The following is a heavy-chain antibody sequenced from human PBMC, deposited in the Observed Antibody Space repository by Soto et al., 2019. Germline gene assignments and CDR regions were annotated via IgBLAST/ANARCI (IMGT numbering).Heavy chain of an antibody. J-gene: IGHJ4*02. CDR2: INVDDST. CDR1: GFTFSAYA. V-gene: IGHV3-23*01. CDR3: AKNYYFEH. Sequence: EVQLLESGGGLVQPGGSLRLSCAASGFTFSAYAMSWVRQAPGKGLEWVSSINVDDSTYYADSVKGRFTISRDNSKSTVFLELSSLRVEDTATFYCAKNYYFEHWGQGTQVTVSS.